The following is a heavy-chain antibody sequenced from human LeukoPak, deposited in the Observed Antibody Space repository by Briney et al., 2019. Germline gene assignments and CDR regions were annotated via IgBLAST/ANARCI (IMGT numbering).Heavy chain of an antibody. CDR3: AKSLLTTATGTGRAFDI. V-gene: IGHV3-23*01. D-gene: IGHD1-1*01. J-gene: IGHJ3*02. CDR2: ISAGADVI. CDR1: GFSFRDYP. Sequence: PGGSLRLSCEAAGFSFRDYPMGWVRQASGKRLEWVSGISAGADVIFYADPVKGRFTISRDNSKNTLYLQMNSLRAEDSAEYYCAKSLLTTATGTGRAFDIWGQGTMVTVSA.